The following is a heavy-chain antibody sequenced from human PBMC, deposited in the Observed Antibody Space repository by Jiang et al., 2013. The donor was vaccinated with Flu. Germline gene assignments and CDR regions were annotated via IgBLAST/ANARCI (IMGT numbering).Heavy chain of an antibody. CDR2: IYNSRST. CDR3: ARLPWTSGNYNNENWNDY. V-gene: IGHV4-39*01. Sequence: GPGLVKPSETLSLTCTVSGVSISTSRYYWGWIRQPPGKGLEWIGTIYNSRSTYYNPSLKSRVTISVDTSKNQFSLNLYSVTAADTAVYYCARLPWTSGNYNNENWNDYWGQGTLVTVSS. CDR1: GVSISTSRYY. D-gene: IGHD3-10*01. J-gene: IGHJ4*02.